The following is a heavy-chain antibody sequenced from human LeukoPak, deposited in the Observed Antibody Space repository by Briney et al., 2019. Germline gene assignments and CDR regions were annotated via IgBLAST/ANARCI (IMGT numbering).Heavy chain of an antibody. Sequence: GGSLRLSCVASGFSFSSYWMHWVRQAPGKGLVWVSRINSAGSSTNYADSVKGRVTISRDNAKKTLFLQINSLRHEDTAVYYCVRVGRVQGPAYDIWGRGTMVTVPS. J-gene: IGHJ3*02. V-gene: IGHV3-74*01. D-gene: IGHD1-14*01. CDR3: VRVGRVQGPAYDI. CDR2: INSAGSST. CDR1: GFSFSSYW.